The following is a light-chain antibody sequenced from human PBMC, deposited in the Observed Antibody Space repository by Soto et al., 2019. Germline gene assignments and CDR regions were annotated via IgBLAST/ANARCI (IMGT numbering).Light chain of an antibody. V-gene: IGKV1-39*01. Sequence: DIQMTQSPSSLSASVGDRVTITCRASQSISSYLNWYQQKPGKAPKLLIYAASSLQSGVPSRFSGSGSGTDFTLTISSLHPEDFATYYCQQSYSTPQITFGQGTRLEIK. J-gene: IGKJ5*01. CDR1: QSISSY. CDR3: QQSYSTPQIT. CDR2: AAS.